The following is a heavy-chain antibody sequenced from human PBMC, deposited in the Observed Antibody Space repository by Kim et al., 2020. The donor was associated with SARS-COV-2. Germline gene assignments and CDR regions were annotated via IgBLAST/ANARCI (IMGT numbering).Heavy chain of an antibody. CDR1: GDSITTSLSTSAHY. J-gene: IGHJ6*01. CDR2: IYFSGTT. Sequence: SETLSLTCTVSGDSITTSLSTSAHYWGWIRQPPGEGLEWIGSIYFSGTTYYNPSLGSRAMISVDTSKNRFSLKMNSVTAADTALYYCARHGSMRGGVDV. V-gene: IGHV4-39*01. D-gene: IGHD3-10*01. CDR3: ARHGSMRGGVDV.